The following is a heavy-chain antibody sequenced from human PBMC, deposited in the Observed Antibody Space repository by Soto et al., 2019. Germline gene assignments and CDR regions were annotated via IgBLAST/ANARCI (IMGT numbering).Heavy chain of an antibody. D-gene: IGHD2-2*01. J-gene: IGHJ5*02. CDR2: IYYSGST. CDR1: GGSISSGGYY. Sequence: PSETLSLTCTVSGGSISSGGYYWSWIRQHPGKGLEWIGYIYYSGSTYYNPSLKSRVTISVDTSKNQFSLKLSSVTAADTAVYYCARAPTRNTAAIGPWGQGTLATVSS. CDR3: ARAPTRNTAAIGP. V-gene: IGHV4-31*03.